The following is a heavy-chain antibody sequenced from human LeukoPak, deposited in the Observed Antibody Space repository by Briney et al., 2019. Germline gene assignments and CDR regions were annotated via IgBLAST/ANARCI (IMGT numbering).Heavy chain of an antibody. CDR1: GFTFSNYW. J-gene: IGHJ4*02. D-gene: IGHD3-16*02. Sequence: PGGSLRLSCATSGFTFSNYWMSWVRQAPGKGLEWVANIKQDGSEKYYVDSVKGRFTVSRDNAKNSLYLQMNSLRAEDTAVYYCAISGELSKPHWGQGTLVTVSS. CDR3: AISGELSKPH. CDR2: IKQDGSEK. V-gene: IGHV3-7*01.